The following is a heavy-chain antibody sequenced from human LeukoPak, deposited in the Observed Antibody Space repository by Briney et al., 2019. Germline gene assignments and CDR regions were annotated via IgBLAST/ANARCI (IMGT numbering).Heavy chain of an antibody. D-gene: IGHD3-16*01. V-gene: IGHV3-7*04. Sequence: GGSLRLSCAASGFIFSEYWMNWVRQAPGKGLEWVTNIKQDGSEKYYVDSVKGRFTISRDNAKNSLYLQMNSLRAEDTAVYYCARGGRNFDYWGQGTLVTVSS. CDR2: IKQDGSEK. CDR3: ARGGRNFDY. CDR1: GFIFSEYW. J-gene: IGHJ4*02.